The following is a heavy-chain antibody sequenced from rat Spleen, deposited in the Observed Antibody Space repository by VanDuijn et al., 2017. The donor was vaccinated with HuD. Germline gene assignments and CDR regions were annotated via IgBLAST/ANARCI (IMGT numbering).Heavy chain of an antibody. CDR3: VRHDDY. CDR1: GFNFNDYW. J-gene: IGHJ2*01. V-gene: IGHV5-17*01. Sequence: EVQLVESGGGLVQPGRSLKLSCAASGFNFNDYWMGWVRQAPRKGLEWVATIIYAGGGTYYPDSVKGRFTISRDNAKSTLYLKMDSLRSEDTATYYCVRHDDYWGQGVMVTVSS. CDR2: IIYAGGGT.